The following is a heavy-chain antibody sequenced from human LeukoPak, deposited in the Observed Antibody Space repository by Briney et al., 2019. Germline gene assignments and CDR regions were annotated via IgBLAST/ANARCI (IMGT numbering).Heavy chain of an antibody. CDR1: GFTFSSYA. CDR2: ISSSSSYI. D-gene: IGHD6-6*01. V-gene: IGHV3-21*01. Sequence: GGSLRLSCAASGFTFSSYAMNWVRQAPGKGLDWVSSISSSSSYIYYADSVKGRFTISRDNAKNSLYLQMSSLRAEDTAVYYCARDKEYSSSSDYWGQGTLVTVSS. J-gene: IGHJ4*02. CDR3: ARDKEYSSSSDY.